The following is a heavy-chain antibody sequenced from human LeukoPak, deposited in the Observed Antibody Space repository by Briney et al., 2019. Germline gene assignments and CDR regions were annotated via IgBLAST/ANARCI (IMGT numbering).Heavy chain of an antibody. V-gene: IGHV4-59*08. Sequence: SETLSLTCTVSGGSISSYYWSWIRQPPGKGLEWIGYIYYSGSTNYDPSLKSRVTISVDTSKNQFSLKLSSVTAADTAVYYCARSYSSGWYHWFDPWGQGTLVTVSS. J-gene: IGHJ5*02. D-gene: IGHD6-19*01. CDR3: ARSYSSGWYHWFDP. CDR2: IYYSGST. CDR1: GGSISSYY.